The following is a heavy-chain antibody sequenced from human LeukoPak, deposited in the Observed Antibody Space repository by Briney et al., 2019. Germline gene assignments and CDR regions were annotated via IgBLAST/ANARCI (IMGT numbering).Heavy chain of an antibody. D-gene: IGHD2-15*01. CDR1: GYTFTGYY. CDR2: INPNSGGT. V-gene: IGHV1-2*02. J-gene: IGHJ5*02. CDR3: ARSVVVVAASWFDP. Sequence: EASVKVSCKASGYTFTGYYMHWVRQAPGQGLEWMGWINPNSGGTNYAQKFQGRVTMTRDTSISTAYMELSRLRSDDTAVYYCARSVVVVAASWFDPWGQGTLVTVSS.